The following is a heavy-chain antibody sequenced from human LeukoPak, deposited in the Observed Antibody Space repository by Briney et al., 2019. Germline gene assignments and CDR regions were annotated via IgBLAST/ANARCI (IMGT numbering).Heavy chain of an antibody. D-gene: IGHD3-10*01. CDR1: GFTFDDYG. Sequence: GGSLRLSCAASGFTFDDYGMSWVRQAPGKGLEWVSGISWNSGSIGYADSVKGRFTISRDNAKNSLYLQMNSLRAEDTALYYCAKDGITMVRGVISYYYYYMDVWGKGTTVTISS. J-gene: IGHJ6*03. CDR3: AKDGITMVRGVISYYYYYMDV. V-gene: IGHV3-9*01. CDR2: ISWNSGSI.